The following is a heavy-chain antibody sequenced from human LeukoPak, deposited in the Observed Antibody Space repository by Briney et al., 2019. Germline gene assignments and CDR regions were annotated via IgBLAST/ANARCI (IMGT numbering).Heavy chain of an antibody. J-gene: IGHJ4*02. Sequence: GGSLRLSCEASGFTFSTYGMSWVRQAPGKGLEWVSTITTSGGSTYYADSVKGRFTISRDNSKNTLYLQMNSLRAEDTAVYYCARRAGAYSHPYDYWGQGTLVTVSS. CDR2: ITTSGGST. CDR1: GFTFSTYG. V-gene: IGHV3-23*01. CDR3: ARRAGAYSHPYDY. D-gene: IGHD4/OR15-4a*01.